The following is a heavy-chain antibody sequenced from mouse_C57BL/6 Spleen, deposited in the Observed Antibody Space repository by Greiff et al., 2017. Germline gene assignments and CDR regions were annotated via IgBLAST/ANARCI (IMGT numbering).Heavy chain of an antibody. V-gene: IGHV5-9*01. CDR2: ISGGGGNT. Sequence: DVQGVESGGGLVKPGGSLKLSCAASGFTFSSYTMSWVRQTPEKRLEWVATISGGGGNTYYPASVKGRFTISRDNAKNTLYLQMSSLRSEDTVLYYCARGELLRWDYWGQGTTLTVSS. CDR1: GFTFSSYT. D-gene: IGHD1-1*01. CDR3: ARGELLRWDY. J-gene: IGHJ2*01.